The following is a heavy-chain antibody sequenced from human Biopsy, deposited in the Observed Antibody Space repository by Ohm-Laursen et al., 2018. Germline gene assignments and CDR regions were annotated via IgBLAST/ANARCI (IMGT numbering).Heavy chain of an antibody. V-gene: IGHV4-4*07. CDR2: IYPGGST. CDR3: ARDYDTSGYYYVS. Sequence: PSETLSLTCTVSGDSVTKYYWSWIRQPAGKGLEWIGRIYPGGSTNYNPSRKSRVTMSVDTSKKQLSLRLRSVTAADTAMYYCARDYDTSGYYYVSWGQGTLVTVSS. CDR1: GDSVTKYY. D-gene: IGHD3-22*01. J-gene: IGHJ5*02.